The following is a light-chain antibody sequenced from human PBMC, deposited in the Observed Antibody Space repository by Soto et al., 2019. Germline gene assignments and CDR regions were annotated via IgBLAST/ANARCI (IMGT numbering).Light chain of an antibody. V-gene: IGLV1-44*01. CDR3: AAWDDSLNAWV. CDR2: SNN. CDR1: TSNIGSNI. J-gene: IGLJ3*02. Sequence: QSVLTQPPSASGTPGQRVTISCSGGTSNIGSNIVNWYQQLPGTAPKLLIYSNNQRPSGVPDRFSGSKSGTSASLAISGLQSEDEADYYCAAWDDSLNAWVFGGGTKLTVL.